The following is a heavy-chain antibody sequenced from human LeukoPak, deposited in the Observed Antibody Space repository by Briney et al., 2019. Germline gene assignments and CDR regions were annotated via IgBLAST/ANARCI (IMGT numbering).Heavy chain of an antibody. J-gene: IGHJ4*02. CDR3: AADDFWSGYSNGPFDY. V-gene: IGHV4-59*01. D-gene: IGHD3-3*01. CDR1: GGSISSYY. Sequence: SETLSLTCTVSGGSISSYYWSWIRQPPGKGLEWIGYIYYSGSPNYNPSLKSRVTISVDTSKNQFSLKLSSVTAADTAVYYCAADDFWSGYSNGPFDYWGQGTLVTVSS. CDR2: IYYSGSP.